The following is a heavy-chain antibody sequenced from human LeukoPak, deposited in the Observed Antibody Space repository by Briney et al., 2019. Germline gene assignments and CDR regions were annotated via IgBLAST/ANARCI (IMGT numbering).Heavy chain of an antibody. J-gene: IGHJ6*04. D-gene: IGHD3-10*01. CDR1: GGSISSYY. CDR2: IYYSGST. CDR3: ARGRITMVRGVIIYYGMVV. Sequence: SETLSLTCTVSGGSISSYYWSWIRQPPGKGLEWIGYIYYSGSTNYNPSLKSRVTISVDTSKNQFSLKLSSVTAADTAVYYCARGRITMVRGVIIYYGMVVWGKGTTVTVSS. V-gene: IGHV4-59*01.